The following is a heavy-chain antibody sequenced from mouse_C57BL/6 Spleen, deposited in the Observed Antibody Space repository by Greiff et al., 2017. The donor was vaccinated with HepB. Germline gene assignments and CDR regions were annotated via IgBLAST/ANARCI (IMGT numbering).Heavy chain of an antibody. D-gene: IGHD2-2*01. J-gene: IGHJ3*01. V-gene: IGHV3-6*01. CDR3: ARGDVYYGFFAY. CDR1: GYSITSGYY. Sequence: VQLKESGPGLVKPSQSLSLTCSVTGYSITSGYYWNWIRQFPGNKLEWMGYISYDGSNNYNPSLKNRISITRDTSKNQFFLKLNSVTTEDTATYYCARGDVYYGFFAYWGQGTLVTVSA. CDR2: ISYDGSN.